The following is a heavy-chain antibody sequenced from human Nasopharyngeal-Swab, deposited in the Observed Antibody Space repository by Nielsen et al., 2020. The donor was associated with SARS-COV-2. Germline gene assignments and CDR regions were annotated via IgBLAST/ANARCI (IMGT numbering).Heavy chain of an antibody. D-gene: IGHD4-17*01. CDR2: IKQDGSEK. CDR1: GFTFSSYW. V-gene: IGHV3-7*01. CDR3: ARDRARDDYGDYVPPDY. Sequence: GGSLRLSCAASGFTFSSYWMSWVRQAPGKGLEWVANIKQDGSEKYYVDSVKGRFTISRDNAKNSLYLQMNSLRAEDTAVYYCARDRARDDYGDYVPPDYWGQGTLVTVSS. J-gene: IGHJ4*02.